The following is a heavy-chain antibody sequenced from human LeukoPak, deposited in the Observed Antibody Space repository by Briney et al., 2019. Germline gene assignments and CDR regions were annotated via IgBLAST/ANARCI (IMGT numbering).Heavy chain of an antibody. D-gene: IGHD3-10*01. CDR3: ATGGTYYYGNTTYHTFDY. CDR2: FDPEDGET. J-gene: IGHJ4*02. CDR1: GYTLAEVS. V-gene: IGHV1-24*01. Sequence: ASVTVSCKVSGYTLAEVSIHWVRLAPGKGLEWMGGFDPEDGETFYAQKFQGRVSMTEDTSTDTANMDLSSLRSEDTPVYYCATGGTYYYGNTTYHTFDYWGQGTLLTVSS.